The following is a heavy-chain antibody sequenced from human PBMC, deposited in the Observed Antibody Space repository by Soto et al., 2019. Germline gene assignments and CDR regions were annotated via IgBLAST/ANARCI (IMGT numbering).Heavy chain of an antibody. V-gene: IGHV4-59*08. D-gene: IGHD4-17*01. CDR2: IYHSGST. CDR3: ARSGDYTNYYYYYMDV. CDR1: GDSISNYY. Sequence: SETLSLTCTVSGDSISNYYWSWIRQPPGKGLEWIGYIYHSGSTKYNPSLKSRVTISVAPSKNQFSLRLSSVTAADSAVYYCARSGDYTNYYYYYMDVWGKGTTVTVSS. J-gene: IGHJ6*03.